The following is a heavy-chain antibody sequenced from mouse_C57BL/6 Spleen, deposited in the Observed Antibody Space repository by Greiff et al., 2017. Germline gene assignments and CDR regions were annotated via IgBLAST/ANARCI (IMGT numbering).Heavy chain of an antibody. CDR3: ARIEAIGDYGSSYCAY. CDR2: IWWDDDK. V-gene: IGHV8-8*01. CDR1: GFSLSTFGMG. D-gene: IGHD1-1*01. Sequence: QVTLKESGPGILQPSQTLSLTCSFSGFSLSTFGMGVGWIRQPSGKGLEWLAHIWWDDDKYYNPALKSRLTISKDTSKNQVFLKIANVDTADTATYYCARIEAIGDYGSSYCAYWGQGTLVTVSA. J-gene: IGHJ3*01.